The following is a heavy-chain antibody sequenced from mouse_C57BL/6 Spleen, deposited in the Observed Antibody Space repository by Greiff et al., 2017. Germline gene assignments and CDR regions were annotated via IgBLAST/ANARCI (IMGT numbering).Heavy chain of an antibody. D-gene: IGHD4-1*01. Sequence: QVQLQQPGAELVKPGASVKLSCKASGYTFTSYWMHWVKQRPGQGLEWIGMIHPNSGSTNYNEKFKSKATLTVDKSSSTAYMQLSSLTSEDSAVYYCELGRAEGAFDYWGQGTTLTVSS. CDR3: ELGRAEGAFDY. J-gene: IGHJ2*01. CDR2: IHPNSGST. V-gene: IGHV1-64*01. CDR1: GYTFTSYW.